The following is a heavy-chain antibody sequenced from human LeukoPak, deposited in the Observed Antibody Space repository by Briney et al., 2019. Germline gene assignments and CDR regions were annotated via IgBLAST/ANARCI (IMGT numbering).Heavy chain of an antibody. CDR1: GGTFSSYA. Sequence: ASVKVSCKASGGTFSSYAISWVRQAPGQGLEWMGRIIPILGIANYAQKFQGRATITADKSTSTAYMELSSLRSEDTAVYYCARLADYDILTGYYNPDAFDIWGQGTMVTVSS. CDR3: ARLADYDILTGYYNPDAFDI. CDR2: IIPILGIA. J-gene: IGHJ3*02. D-gene: IGHD3-9*01. V-gene: IGHV1-69*04.